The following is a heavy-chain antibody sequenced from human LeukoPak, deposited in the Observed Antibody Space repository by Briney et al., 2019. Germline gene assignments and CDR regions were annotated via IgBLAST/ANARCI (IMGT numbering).Heavy chain of an antibody. D-gene: IGHD6-13*01. CDR3: ARGIASSRSVAVDL. J-gene: IGHJ4*02. CDR2: LSGDGGTT. CDR1: DFTFSSHW. V-gene: IGHV3-74*01. Sequence: GGSLRLSCAASDFTFSSHWMYWVRQAPGKGLVWVARLSGDGGTTRHADSVKGRFTISRDNAKNTLYLQMNSLGVEDTALYYCARGIASSRSVAVDLWGQGTLVAVSS.